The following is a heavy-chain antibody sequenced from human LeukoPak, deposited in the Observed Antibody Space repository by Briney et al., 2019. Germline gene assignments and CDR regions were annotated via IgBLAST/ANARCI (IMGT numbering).Heavy chain of an antibody. CDR3: ARGERGIAAAVGHYGMDV. D-gene: IGHD6-13*01. CDR2: INHSGST. Sequence: SETLSLTCAVYGGSFSGYYWSWIRQPPGKGLEWIGEINHSGSTNYNPSLKSRVTISVDTSKNQFSLKLSSVTAADTAMYYCARGERGIAAAVGHYGMDVWGQGTTVTVSS. J-gene: IGHJ6*02. V-gene: IGHV4-34*01. CDR1: GGSFSGYY.